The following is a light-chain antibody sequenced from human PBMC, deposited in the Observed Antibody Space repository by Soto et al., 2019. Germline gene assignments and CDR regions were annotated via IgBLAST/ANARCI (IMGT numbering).Light chain of an antibody. CDR2: GSS. CDR1: QGIGSY. V-gene: IGKV1-9*01. Sequence: IQLTQSPSSLSASVADRVTVTCRVSQGIGSYLVCYQQKRRKAPTVLISGSSTLQTGVPSRFSGTGSGTDFSLTISSLHPEDVATYYCQQVGSYPRTFGQGTKVDIK. CDR3: QQVGSYPRT. J-gene: IGKJ1*01.